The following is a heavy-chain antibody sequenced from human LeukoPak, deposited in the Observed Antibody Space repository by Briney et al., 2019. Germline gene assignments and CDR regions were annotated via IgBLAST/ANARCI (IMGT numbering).Heavy chain of an antibody. CDR1: GGSVSSGSYY. CDR2: IYYSGST. J-gene: IGHJ4*02. V-gene: IGHV4-61*01. CDR3: ARVSRGSYGFDY. D-gene: IGHD5-18*01. Sequence: SETLSLTCTVSGGSVSSGSYYWSWIRQPPGKGLEWIGYIYYSGSTNYNPSLKSRVTISVDTSKNQFSLKLSSVTAADTAVYYCARVSRGSYGFDYWGQGTLVTVPS.